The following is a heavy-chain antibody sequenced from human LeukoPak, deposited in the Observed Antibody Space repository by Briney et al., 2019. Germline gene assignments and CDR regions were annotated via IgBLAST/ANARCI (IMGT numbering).Heavy chain of an antibody. V-gene: IGHV4-59*11. CDR1: GGSISSHY. CDR3: ARVRGHYDSSGSDNWFDP. CDR2: IYYSGST. J-gene: IGHJ5*02. Sequence: PSETLSLTCTVSGGSISSHYWSWIRQPPGKGLEWIGYIYYSGSTNYNPSLKSRVTISVDTSKNQFSLKLSSVTAADTAVYYCARVRGHYDSSGSDNWFDPWGQGTLVTVSS. D-gene: IGHD3-22*01.